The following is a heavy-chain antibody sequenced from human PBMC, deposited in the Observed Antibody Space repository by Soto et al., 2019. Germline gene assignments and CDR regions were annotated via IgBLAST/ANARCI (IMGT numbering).Heavy chain of an antibody. CDR2: ISNTGYNI. V-gene: IGHV3-48*03. Sequence: EVQLVESGGGLVQPGGSLRLSCAASGFTFSSYELIWVRQAPGMGLEWVSYISNTGYNIHYADSVKGRFTISRDNAKNLLFMQMNSLRAEDTAVYYCARVSQSFIEYYQHWGQGTLVT. D-gene: IGHD3-16*02. CDR1: GFTFSSYE. J-gene: IGHJ1*01. CDR3: ARVSQSFIEYYQH.